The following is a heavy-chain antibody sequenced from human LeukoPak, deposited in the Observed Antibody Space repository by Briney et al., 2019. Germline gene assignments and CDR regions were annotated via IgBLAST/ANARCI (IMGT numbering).Heavy chain of an antibody. CDR3: ARAPIAAAGSLYCYYYGMDV. CDR1: GGTFSSYA. V-gene: IGHV1-69*10. D-gene: IGHD6-13*01. Sequence: SVTVSSTASGGTFSSYAISWVRQAPGQGLEWMGRIIPILGIANYAQKFQGRVTITADKSTSTAYMELSSLRSEDTAVYYCARAPIAAAGSLYCYYYGMDVWGQGTTVTVSS. CDR2: IIPILGIA. J-gene: IGHJ6*02.